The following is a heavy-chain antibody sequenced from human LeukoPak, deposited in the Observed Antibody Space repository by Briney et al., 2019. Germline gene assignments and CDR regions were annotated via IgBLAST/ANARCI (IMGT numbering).Heavy chain of an antibody. CDR1: GFTFSTSW. Sequence: GGSLRLSCVASGFTFSTSWVTWVRQAPGKGLEWVANIDKHGFGKYYVDSVRSRFAISRDYASNSVFLQMDSLRAEDTSVYYCARDAGWGYYDLWGQGTPVTVSS. D-gene: IGHD1-26*01. CDR3: ARDAGWGYYDL. J-gene: IGHJ4*02. CDR2: IDKHGFGK. V-gene: IGHV3-7*01.